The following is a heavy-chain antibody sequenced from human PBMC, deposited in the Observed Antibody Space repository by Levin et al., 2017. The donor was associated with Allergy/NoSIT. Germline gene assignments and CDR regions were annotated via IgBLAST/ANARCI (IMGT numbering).Heavy chain of an antibody. J-gene: IGHJ3*02. CDR1: GFTFSSYG. D-gene: IGHD6-19*01. V-gene: IGHV3-30*18. CDR2: ISSDGRKK. CDR3: AKAVYGSGWYPLGNDAFEM. Sequence: GESLKISCAASGFTFSSYGMHWVRQAPGKGLEWVAVISSDGRKKFYADSVKGRFTISRDNSKNTLDLQMNSLRAEDTAVYYCAKAVYGSGWYPLGNDAFEMWGQGTKVSVSS.